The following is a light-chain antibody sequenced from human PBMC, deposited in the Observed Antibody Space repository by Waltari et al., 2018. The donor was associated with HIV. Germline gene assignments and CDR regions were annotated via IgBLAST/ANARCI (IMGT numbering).Light chain of an antibody. CDR2: WAS. CDR1: QSVLYSSNNKNY. J-gene: IGKJ2*01. CDR3: QQYYSTPRT. V-gene: IGKV4-1*01. Sequence: DIVMTQSPDSLAVSLGERATTNCKSNQSVLYSSNNKNYLAWYQQKPGQPPKLLIYWASTRESGVPDRFSGSGSGTDFTLTISSLQAEDVAVYYCQQYYSTPRTFGQGTKLEIK.